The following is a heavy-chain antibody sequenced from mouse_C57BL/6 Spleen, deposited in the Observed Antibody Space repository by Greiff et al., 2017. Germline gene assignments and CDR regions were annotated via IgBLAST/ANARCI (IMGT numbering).Heavy chain of an antibody. Sequence: QVQLQQSGAELARPGASVKLSCKASGYTFTSYGISWVKQSTGQGLEWIGESYPRSGNTYYNEKFKGKATLTADKSSSTAYMELRSLTSEDSAVYFYASSRYYYGSSYERDYFDYWGPGTTLTVSS. J-gene: IGHJ2*01. D-gene: IGHD1-1*01. CDR2: SYPRSGNT. CDR3: ASSRYYYGSSYERDYFDY. V-gene: IGHV1-81*01. CDR1: GYTFTSYG.